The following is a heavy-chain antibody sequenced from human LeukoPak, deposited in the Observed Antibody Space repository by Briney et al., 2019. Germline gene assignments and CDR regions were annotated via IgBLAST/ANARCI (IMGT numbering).Heavy chain of an antibody. CDR2: INHSGST. V-gene: IGHV4-34*01. Sequence: SETLSLTCAVYGGSFSGYYWSWIRQPPGKGLEWIGEINHSGSTNYNPSLKSRVTISVDTSKNQFSLKLSSVTAADTAVYYCAVTYYDFWSAYSRYGMDVWGQGTTVTVSS. CDR3: AVTYYDFWSAYSRYGMDV. D-gene: IGHD3-3*01. CDR1: GGSFSGYY. J-gene: IGHJ6*02.